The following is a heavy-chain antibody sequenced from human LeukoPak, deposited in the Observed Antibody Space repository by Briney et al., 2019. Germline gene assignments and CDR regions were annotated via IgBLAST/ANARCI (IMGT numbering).Heavy chain of an antibody. Sequence: SQTLSLTCTVSGASISSASYYWSWIRQPAGKGLEWIGRIYNSGSTNYNPSLKSRVTISVDTPKNQFSLRLSSVTAADTAVYYCAGWVRLDRGLFDYWGQGTLVTVSS. CDR3: AGWVRLDRGLFDY. J-gene: IGHJ4*02. CDR1: GASISSASYY. V-gene: IGHV4-61*02. CDR2: IYNSGST. D-gene: IGHD5-12*01.